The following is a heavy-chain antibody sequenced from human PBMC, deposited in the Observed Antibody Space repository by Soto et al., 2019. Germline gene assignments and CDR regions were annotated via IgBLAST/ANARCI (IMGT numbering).Heavy chain of an antibody. CDR1: GYNFIDYY. J-gene: IGHJ4*02. CDR3: ARPPGYISDWYYFDL. V-gene: IGHV1-2*02. CDR2: ISPKSGGT. Sequence: QVQLVQSGAEVKKPGASVKVSCEASGYNFIDYYIHWVRQAPGQGFEWVGRISPKSGGTNSAQKFEGRVTMTWDTSLNTAYMELSSLKSDDTAVYYYARPPGYISDWYYFDLWGQGTRVTVSS. D-gene: IGHD3-9*01.